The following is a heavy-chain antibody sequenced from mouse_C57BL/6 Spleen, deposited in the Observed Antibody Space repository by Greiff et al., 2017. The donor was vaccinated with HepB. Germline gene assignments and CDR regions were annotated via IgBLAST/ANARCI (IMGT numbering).Heavy chain of an antibody. CDR3: ARYSGSRWYFDV. V-gene: IGHV1-53*01. CDR2: INPSNGGT. CDR1: GYTFTSYW. D-gene: IGHD1-1*01. Sequence: QVQLQQPGTELVKPGASVKLSCKASGYTFTSYWMHWVKQRPGQGLEWIGNINPSNGGTNYNEKFKSKATLTVDKSSSTAYMQLSSLTSEDSAVYYGARYSGSRWYFDVWGTGTTVTVSS. J-gene: IGHJ1*03.